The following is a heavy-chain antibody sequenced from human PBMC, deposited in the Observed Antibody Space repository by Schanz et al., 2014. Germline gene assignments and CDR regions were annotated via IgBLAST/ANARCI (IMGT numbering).Heavy chain of an antibody. CDR2: VTTGGGA. CDR3: AKNWKDDQKVVRPGWSDGMDV. J-gene: IGHJ6*02. CDR1: ELTLSTHA. V-gene: IGHV3-23*01. D-gene: IGHD3-3*01. Sequence: LESGGTLVQPGGSLRLSCAGSELTLSTHAMTWVRQAPGKGLEWVSTVTTGGGAFYADSVKGRFTVSRDNSKNMLFLQMNSLRVEDTDIYYCAKNWKDDQKVVRPGWSDGMDVWGQGTTVTVSS.